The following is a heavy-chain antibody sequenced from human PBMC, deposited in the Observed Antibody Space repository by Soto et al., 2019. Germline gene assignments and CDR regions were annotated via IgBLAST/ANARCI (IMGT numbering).Heavy chain of an antibody. V-gene: IGHV3-74*01. CDR3: ARAEDSDILTGFFDY. CDR1: GFTFSRYW. J-gene: IGHJ4*02. D-gene: IGHD3-9*01. CDR2: SNGDGSTT. Sequence: LRLSCAASGFTFSRYWMHWVRQAPGKGLLWVSRSNGDGSTTAYADSVEGRFTIARDNADNTLYLQMNSLRAEDTAVYYCARAEDSDILTGFFDYWGRGSLVTVSS.